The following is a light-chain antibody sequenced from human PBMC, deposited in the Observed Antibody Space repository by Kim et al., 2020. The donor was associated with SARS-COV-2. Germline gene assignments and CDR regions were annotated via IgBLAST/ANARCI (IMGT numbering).Light chain of an antibody. J-gene: IGLJ3*02. V-gene: IGLV1-51*01. CDR3: GTWDSSLSAGV. CDR1: SSNIGNNS. Sequence: GQKVTLSCSGSSSNIGNNSVSWYQQLPGTAPKLLIYDNNKRPSGIPDRFAGSKSGTSATLGITGLQTGDEADYYCGTWDSSLSAGVFGGGTQLTVL. CDR2: DNN.